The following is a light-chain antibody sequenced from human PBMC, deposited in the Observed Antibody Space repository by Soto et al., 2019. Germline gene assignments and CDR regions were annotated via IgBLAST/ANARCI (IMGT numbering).Light chain of an antibody. Sequence: EIVMTQSPATLSLSPWERATLSCRASESVSNNLAWYQQKAGQAPRLLIYGASSRATGIPDRFSGSGSGTDFTLTINRLEPEDFAVYYCQQYGDSPLTFGQGTKVDIK. V-gene: IGKV3-20*01. CDR2: GAS. CDR3: QQYGDSPLT. J-gene: IGKJ1*01. CDR1: ESVSNN.